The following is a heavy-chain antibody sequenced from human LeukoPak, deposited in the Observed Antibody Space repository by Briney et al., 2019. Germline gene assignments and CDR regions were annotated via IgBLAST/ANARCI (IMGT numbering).Heavy chain of an antibody. D-gene: IGHD2-2*01. Sequence: PWASVKVSCKASGGTFSSYAISWVRQAPGQGLDWMGGIIPIFGTANYAQKFQGRVTITADESTSTAYMELSSLRSEDTAVYYCAREEDCSSTSCYLSWGQGTLVTVSS. CDR2: IIPIFGTA. CDR1: GGTFSSYA. CDR3: AREEDCSSTSCYLS. J-gene: IGHJ5*02. V-gene: IGHV1-69*13.